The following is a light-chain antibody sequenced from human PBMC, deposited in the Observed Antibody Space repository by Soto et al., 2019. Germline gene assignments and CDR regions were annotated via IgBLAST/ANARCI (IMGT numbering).Light chain of an antibody. V-gene: IGKV4-1*01. J-gene: IGKJ1*01. CDR1: QSVVYSSNNKNY. Sequence: DIVMTQSPDSLAVSLGERATINCKSSQSVVYSSNNKNYLAWYQQKPGQPPKLLIYWASTRKFGVPDRFGGSGSGTDFTLTISSLQAEDVAVYYCQQYYSSPWTFGQGTKV. CDR2: WAS. CDR3: QQYYSSPWT.